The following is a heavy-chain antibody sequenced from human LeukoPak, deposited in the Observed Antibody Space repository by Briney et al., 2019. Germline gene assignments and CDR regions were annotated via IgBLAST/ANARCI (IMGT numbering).Heavy chain of an antibody. CDR3: VVGGWSPPYYFAF. J-gene: IGHJ4*02. Sequence: GGSLRLSCSASGFTFSSSAMHWVRQAPGKGLKYVSVTSSNGGGTFYTDSVKGGFTISRDNSKNMLYLQMSSLRAEDTAVYYCVVGGWSPPYYFAFWGQGTLVTVSS. V-gene: IGHV3-64D*09. CDR2: TSSNGGGT. D-gene: IGHD6-19*01. CDR1: GFTFSSSA.